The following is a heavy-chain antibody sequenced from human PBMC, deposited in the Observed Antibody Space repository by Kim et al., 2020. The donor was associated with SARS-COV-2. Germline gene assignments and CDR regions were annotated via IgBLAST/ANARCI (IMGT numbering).Heavy chain of an antibody. V-gene: IGHV4-39*01. D-gene: IGHD6-19*01. CDR3: ARSRYSSGWQYESYFDY. J-gene: IGHJ4*02. Sequence: LKSRVTISVDTSKNQFSLKLSSVTAADTAVYYCARSRYSSGWQYESYFDYWGQGTLVTVSS.